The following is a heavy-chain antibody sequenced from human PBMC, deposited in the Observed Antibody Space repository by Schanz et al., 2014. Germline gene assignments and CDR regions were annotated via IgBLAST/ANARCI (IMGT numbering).Heavy chain of an antibody. V-gene: IGHV3-11*06. D-gene: IGHD3-16*01. CDR1: GFTFSDHY. Sequence: QVQLVESGGGLVKPGGSLRLSCAASGFTFSDHYMAWVRQAPGKGLVWVSRTSHDGSFTTFADSVKGRFTISRDNARDSLFLRMNSLRAEDTAVYYCARYPRILGAFDVWGQGTVVAVS. CDR2: TSHDGSFT. J-gene: IGHJ3*01. CDR3: ARYPRILGAFDV.